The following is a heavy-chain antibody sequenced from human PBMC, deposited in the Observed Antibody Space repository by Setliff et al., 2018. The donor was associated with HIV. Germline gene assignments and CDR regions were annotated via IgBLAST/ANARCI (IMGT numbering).Heavy chain of an antibody. J-gene: IGHJ4*02. D-gene: IGHD3-3*01. Sequence: GFTFSAYAMTWVRRAPGRGLEWVSATTSNGRTTDYAESVRGRFTLSRDNSGNTLYLQMTSLRAEDTAIYYCAKAWGSGYPSFESALMFDVWGQGTLVTVSS. CDR3: AKAWGSGYPSFESALMFDV. CDR1: GFTFSAYA. CDR2: TTSNGRTT. V-gene: IGHV3-23*01.